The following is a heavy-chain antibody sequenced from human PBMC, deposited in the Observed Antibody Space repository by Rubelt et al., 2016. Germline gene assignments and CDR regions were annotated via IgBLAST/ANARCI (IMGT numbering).Heavy chain of an antibody. J-gene: IGHJ4*02. CDR3: ARGYGSGSYFGY. CDR2: INHSGSA. D-gene: IGHD3-10*01. CDR1: GESSCAYY. V-gene: IGHV4-34*01. Sequence: QVQLQQWGAGLLKPSETLSLTCAVYGESSCAYYWSWIRQTPGKGLEWIGEINHSGSANYSPSLKSRVTMSIDTSKNQFSLRLSYVAAADTAVYYGARGYGSGSYFGYWGQGTLVTVSS.